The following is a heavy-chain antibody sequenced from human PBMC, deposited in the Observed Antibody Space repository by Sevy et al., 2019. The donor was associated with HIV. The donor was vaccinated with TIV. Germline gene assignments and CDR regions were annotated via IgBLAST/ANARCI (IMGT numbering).Heavy chain of an antibody. V-gene: IGHV3-30-3*01. CDR3: ARNTIYSSSSFGPVLQQLVQDGMDV. CDR1: GFTFSSYA. Sequence: GGSLRLSCAASGFTFSSYAMHWVRQAPGKGLEWVAVISYDGSNKYYADSVKGRFTISRDNSKNTLYLQMNSLRAEDTAVYYCARNTIYSSSSFGPVLQQLVQDGMDVWGQGTTVTVSS. CDR2: ISYDGSNK. D-gene: IGHD6-6*01. J-gene: IGHJ6*02.